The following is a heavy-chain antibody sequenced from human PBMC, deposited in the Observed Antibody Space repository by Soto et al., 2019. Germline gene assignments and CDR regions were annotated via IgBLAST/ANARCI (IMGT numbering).Heavy chain of an antibody. CDR3: VKVPTGDLYYYGMDV. V-gene: IGHV3-64D*06. D-gene: IGHD7-27*01. CDR1: GFTFNSYA. Sequence: LRLSCSASGFTFNSYAMHWVRQAPGKGLEYVSAISNNGVSTYYADSVKGRFSISRDNSKNTLYLQMSSLRAEDTAVYYCVKVPTGDLYYYGMDVWGQGTTVTSP. J-gene: IGHJ6*02. CDR2: ISNNGVST.